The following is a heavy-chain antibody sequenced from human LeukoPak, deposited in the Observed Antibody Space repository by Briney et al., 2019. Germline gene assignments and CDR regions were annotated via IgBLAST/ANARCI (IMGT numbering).Heavy chain of an antibody. CDR3: SIVVPFDP. J-gene: IGHJ5*02. D-gene: IGHD2-15*01. Sequence: SETLSLTCAVSGYSISSGYYWGWIRQPPGKGLEWIGSIYHSGSTYYNPSLKSRVTISVDTSKNQFSLKLSSVTAADTAVYYCSIVVPFDPSGQGTLVIVSS. V-gene: IGHV4-38-2*01. CDR2: IYHSGST. CDR1: GYSISSGYY.